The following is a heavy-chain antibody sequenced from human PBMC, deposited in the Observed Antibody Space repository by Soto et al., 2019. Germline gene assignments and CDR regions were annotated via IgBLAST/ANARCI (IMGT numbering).Heavy chain of an antibody. CDR1: GGSISSYY. Sequence: QVQLQESGPGLVKPSETLSLTCTVSGGSISSYYWSWIRQPPGKGLEWIGYIYYSGSTNYNPSLKSRVTISVDTSKIHFSLKLSAVTAADTAVYYCARLRDCSSTSCYWVDYWGQGTLVTVSS. CDR2: IYYSGST. V-gene: IGHV4-59*08. J-gene: IGHJ4*02. D-gene: IGHD2-2*01. CDR3: ARLRDCSSTSCYWVDY.